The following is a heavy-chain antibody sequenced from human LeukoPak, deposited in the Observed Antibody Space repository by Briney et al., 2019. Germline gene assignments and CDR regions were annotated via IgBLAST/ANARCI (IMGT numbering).Heavy chain of an antibody. J-gene: IGHJ3*02. V-gene: IGHV3-15*01. CDR3: TTTYYYDSSGYYYVLGAFDI. D-gene: IGHD3-22*01. Sequence: GGSLRLSCVASGFTFSNEWMSWVRQAPGKGLEWVGSIKSKSDGCKTDYAAGGKGRSSITRDDTKNTLYLQMSTLKTEDTAVYYCTTTYYYDSSGYYYVLGAFDIWGQGTMVTVSS. CDR1: GFTFSNEW. CDR2: IKSKSDGCKT.